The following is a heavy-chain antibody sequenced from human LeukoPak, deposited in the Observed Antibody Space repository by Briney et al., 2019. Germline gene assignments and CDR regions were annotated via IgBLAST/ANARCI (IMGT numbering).Heavy chain of an antibody. Sequence: ASVKVSCKASGYTFTTYVMHWVRQAPGQRLEWMGWINAGNGNTKYSQKFQGRVTITRDTSASTAYMELNSLRSEDTAVYYCARESTGTTEFDYWGQGTLVTASS. J-gene: IGHJ4*02. V-gene: IGHV1-3*01. CDR1: GYTFTTYV. CDR3: ARESTGTTEFDY. D-gene: IGHD4-17*01. CDR2: INAGNGNT.